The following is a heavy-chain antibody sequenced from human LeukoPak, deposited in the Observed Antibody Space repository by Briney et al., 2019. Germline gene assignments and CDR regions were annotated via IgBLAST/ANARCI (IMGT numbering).Heavy chain of an antibody. Sequence: SVKVSCKASGGTFSSYAISWVRQAPGQGLEWVGRIIPILGIANYAQKFQGRVTITADKATSTAYLELSSLRSEATAVYYCARERRDCSGGSCANWFDPWGQGTLVTVSS. J-gene: IGHJ5*02. V-gene: IGHV1-69*04. CDR2: IIPILGIA. CDR1: GGTFSSYA. CDR3: ARERRDCSGGSCANWFDP. D-gene: IGHD2-15*01.